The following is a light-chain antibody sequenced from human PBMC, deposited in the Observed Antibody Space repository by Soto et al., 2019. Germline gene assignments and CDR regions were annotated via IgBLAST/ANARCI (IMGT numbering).Light chain of an antibody. V-gene: IGKV3D-20*01. CDR1: QSVDSSS. CDR2: DTS. Sequence: EIVLTQSPATLSLSPGERATLSCGASQSVDSSSLAWYQHKPGLAPRLLIFDTSSRATGIPDRFSGSGSGTDFTLTISRLEPEDFAVYYCQQYASSPFTFGGGTKVEIK. CDR3: QQYASSPFT. J-gene: IGKJ4*01.